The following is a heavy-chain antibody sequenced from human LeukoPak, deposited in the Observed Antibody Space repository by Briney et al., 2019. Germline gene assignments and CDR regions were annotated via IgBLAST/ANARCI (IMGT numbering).Heavy chain of an antibody. CDR1: GFTFSDYY. J-gene: IGHJ4*02. V-gene: IGHV3-11*04. Sequence: GGSLRLSCAASGFTFSDYYMSWIHQAPGKGLEWVSYISSSGSTIYYADSVKGRITIFRDNAKNSLYLQMNSLRAEDTAVYYCARDEWELPDYWGQGTLVTVSS. D-gene: IGHD1-26*01. CDR3: ARDEWELPDY. CDR2: ISSSGSTI.